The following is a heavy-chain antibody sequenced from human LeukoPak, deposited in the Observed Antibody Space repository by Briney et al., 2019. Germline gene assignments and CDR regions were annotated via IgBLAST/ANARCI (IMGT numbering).Heavy chain of an antibody. D-gene: IGHD1-26*01. V-gene: IGHV3-9*01. CDR2: ISWNSGSI. J-gene: IGHJ4*02. CDR3: ARDTNSGSYQVYYFDY. Sequence: GGSLRLSCAASGFTFDDYAMHWVRQAPGKGLEWVSGISWNSGSIGYADSVKGRFTISRDIAKNSLYLQMNSPRAEDTAVYYCARDTNSGSYQVYYFDYWGQGTLVTVSS. CDR1: GFTFDDYA.